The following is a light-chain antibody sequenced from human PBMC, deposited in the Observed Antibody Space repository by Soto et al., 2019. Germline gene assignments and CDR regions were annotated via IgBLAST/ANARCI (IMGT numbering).Light chain of an antibody. Sequence: QSVLTQPASVSGSPGQSITISCTGTSSDVGSYNLVSWYQQHPGKAPKLMIYEVSKRPSGVSNRFSGSKSGNTASLTISGLQAEDEADYYCCSCAGRPYYVFGTGTKVTVL. CDR2: EVS. V-gene: IGLV2-23*02. J-gene: IGLJ1*01. CDR3: CSCAGRPYYV. CDR1: SSDVGSYNL.